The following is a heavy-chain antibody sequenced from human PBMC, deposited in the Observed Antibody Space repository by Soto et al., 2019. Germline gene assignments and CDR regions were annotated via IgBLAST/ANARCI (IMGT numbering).Heavy chain of an antibody. CDR3: AKDLTAGYFDY. D-gene: IGHD6-19*01. Sequence: QVQLVESGGGVVQPGRSLRLSCAASGFTFSSYGMHWVRQAPGKGLEWVAVISYDGSNKYYADSVKGRFTISRDNSKNTLYLLMNSLRAEDTAVYYCAKDLTAGYFDYWGQGTLVTVSS. CDR2: ISYDGSNK. CDR1: GFTFSSYG. V-gene: IGHV3-30*18. J-gene: IGHJ4*02.